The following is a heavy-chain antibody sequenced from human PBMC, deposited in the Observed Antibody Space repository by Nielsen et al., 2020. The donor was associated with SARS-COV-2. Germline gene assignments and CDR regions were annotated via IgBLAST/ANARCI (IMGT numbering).Heavy chain of an antibody. CDR3: ARGPITFGGVIVPFDY. V-gene: IGHV3-33*01. CDR1: GFTFSSYG. D-gene: IGHD3-16*02. J-gene: IGHJ4*02. Sequence: GESLKISCAASGFTFSSYGMHWVRQAPGKGLEWVAVIWYDGSNKYYADSVKGRFTISRDNSKNTLYLQMNSLRAEDTAVYYCARGPITFGGVIVPFDYWGQGTLVTVSS. CDR2: IWYDGSNK.